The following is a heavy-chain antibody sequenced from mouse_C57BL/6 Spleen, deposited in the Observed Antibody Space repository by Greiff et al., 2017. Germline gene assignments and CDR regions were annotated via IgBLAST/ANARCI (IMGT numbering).Heavy chain of an antibody. Sequence: QVQLKQPGAELVRPGTSVKLSCKASGYTFTSYWMHWVKQRPGQGLEWIGVIDPSDSYTNYNQKFKGKATLTVDTSSSTAYMQLSSLTSEDSAVYYCAPTTPLDFDYWGQGTTLTVSS. J-gene: IGHJ2*01. CDR3: APTTPLDFDY. CDR1: GYTFTSYW. CDR2: IDPSDSYT. D-gene: IGHD1-1*01. V-gene: IGHV1-59*01.